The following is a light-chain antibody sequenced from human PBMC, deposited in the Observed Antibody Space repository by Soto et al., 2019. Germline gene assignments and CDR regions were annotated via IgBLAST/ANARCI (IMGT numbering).Light chain of an antibody. J-gene: IGLJ1*01. Sequence: QSALTQPASVSGSPGQSITISCTGTSSDVGVYNYVSWYQQHPGKAPKLMIYDVNNRPSGVSDRFSGSRSGNTASLTISGLQAEDEADYYCSSSTSSSTDVFGTGTKVTVL. CDR2: DVN. V-gene: IGLV2-14*01. CDR3: SSSTSSSTDV. CDR1: SSDVGVYNY.